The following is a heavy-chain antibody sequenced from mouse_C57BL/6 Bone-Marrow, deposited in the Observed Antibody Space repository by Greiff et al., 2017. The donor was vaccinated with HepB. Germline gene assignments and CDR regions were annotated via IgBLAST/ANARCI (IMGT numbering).Heavy chain of an antibody. J-gene: IGHJ2*01. V-gene: IGHV7-3*01. CDR1: GFTFTDYY. D-gene: IGHD4-1*01. Sequence: EVQLVESGGGLVQPGGSLSLSCAASGFTFTDYYMSWVRQPPGKALEWLGFIRNKANGYTTEYSASVKGRFTISRDNSQSILYLQMNALRAEDSATYYCARSPNWDVSFDYWGQGTILTVSS. CDR2: IRNKANGYTT. CDR3: ARSPNWDVSFDY.